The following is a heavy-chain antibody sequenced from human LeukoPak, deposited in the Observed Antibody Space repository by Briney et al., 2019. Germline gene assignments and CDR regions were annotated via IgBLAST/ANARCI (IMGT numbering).Heavy chain of an antibody. V-gene: IGHV3-15*01. D-gene: IGHD5-24*01. J-gene: IGHJ2*01. CDR2: IKSKTDGGTT. CDR1: GFTFSNAW. Sequence: GGSLRLSCAASGFTFSNAWMSWVRQAPGKGLEWVGRIKSKTDGGTTDYAAPVKGRFTISRDDSKNTLYLQMNSLKTEDTAVYYCTTEEMATDWYFDLWGRGTLVTVSS. CDR3: TTEEMATDWYFDL.